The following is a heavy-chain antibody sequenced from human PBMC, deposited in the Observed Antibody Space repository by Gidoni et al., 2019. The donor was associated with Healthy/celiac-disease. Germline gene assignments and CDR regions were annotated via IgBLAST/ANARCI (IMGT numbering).Heavy chain of an antibody. CDR2: ISYDGSNK. CDR3: AKDRRIVLMVYAMDY. V-gene: IGHV3-30*18. CDR1: GFTFSSNG. Sequence: QVQLVESGGGVVKPGRSLRVSCAAYGFTFSSNGMHWVRQAPGKGLEGVAVISYDGSNKYYADSVKGRFTISRSNSKPTLYLQMNSLRAEDTAVYYCAKDRRIVLMVYAMDYRGQGTLVPVSS. J-gene: IGHJ4*02. D-gene: IGHD2-8*01.